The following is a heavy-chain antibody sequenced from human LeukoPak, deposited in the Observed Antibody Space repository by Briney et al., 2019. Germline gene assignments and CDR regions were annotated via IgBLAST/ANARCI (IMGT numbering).Heavy chain of an antibody. Sequence: GGSLRLSCAASGFTFSSYEMNWVRQAPGKGLEWVSGIGGSGAATYYADSVKGRFTISRDDSKNTLYLQMNSLRAEDTAVYYCATRFSNYAQLYYFDCWGQGTLVTVSS. CDR3: ATRFSNYAQLYYFDC. D-gene: IGHD5-24*01. V-gene: IGHV3-23*01. CDR1: GFTFSSYE. CDR2: IGGSGAAT. J-gene: IGHJ4*02.